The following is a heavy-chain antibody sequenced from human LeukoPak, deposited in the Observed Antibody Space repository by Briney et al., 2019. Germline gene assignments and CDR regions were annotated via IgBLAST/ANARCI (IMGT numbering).Heavy chain of an antibody. Sequence: KLSETLSLTCAVYGGSFSGYYWSWIRQPPGKGLEWIGEINHSGSTNYNPSLKSRVTISVDTSKNQFSLKLSSVTAADTAVYYCARTRERWLVRDAFDIWGQGAMVTVSS. J-gene: IGHJ3*02. CDR3: ARTRERWLVRDAFDI. CDR1: GGSFSGYY. CDR2: INHSGST. D-gene: IGHD6-19*01. V-gene: IGHV4-34*01.